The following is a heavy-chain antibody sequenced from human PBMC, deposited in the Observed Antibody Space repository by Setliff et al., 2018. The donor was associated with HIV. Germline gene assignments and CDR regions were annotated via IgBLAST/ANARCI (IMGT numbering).Heavy chain of an antibody. CDR3: ARTPGTIWGYDY. CDR1: GYSISSNDW. V-gene: IGHV4-28*05. D-gene: IGHD3-9*01. Sequence: KASETLSLTCVVSGYSISSNDWWGWIRQSPGKGLEWIGYIYYSGSIYYNPSLKSRVTISVDTSKNQFSLKLSSVTAADTAVYYCARTPGTIWGYDYWGQGTLVTVSS. CDR2: IYYSGSI. J-gene: IGHJ4*02.